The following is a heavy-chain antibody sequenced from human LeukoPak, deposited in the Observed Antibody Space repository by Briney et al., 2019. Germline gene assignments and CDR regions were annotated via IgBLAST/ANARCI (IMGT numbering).Heavy chain of an antibody. D-gene: IGHD2-2*01. CDR2: IYHSGST. CDR1: GGSISSGGYY. V-gene: IGHV4-30-2*01. Sequence: SETLSLTCTVSGGSISSGGYYWSWIRQPPGKGLEWIGYIYHSGSTYYNPSLKSRVTISVDRSKNQFSLKLSSVTAADTAVYYCARVDVVVPAAQGAFDIWGQGTMVTVSS. J-gene: IGHJ3*02. CDR3: ARVDVVVPAAQGAFDI.